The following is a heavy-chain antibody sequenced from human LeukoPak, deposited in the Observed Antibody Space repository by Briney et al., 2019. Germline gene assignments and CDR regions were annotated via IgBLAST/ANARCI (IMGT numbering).Heavy chain of an antibody. Sequence: GGSLRLSCAASGFTFSSYGMHWVRGDPGKGLEWVAVISYDGSNKYYADSVKGRFTISRDNPKNTLYLQMNSLRAEDTAVYYCARDTDYDFWSGSNYGMDVWGQGTTVTVSS. CDR2: ISYDGSNK. D-gene: IGHD3-3*01. CDR3: ARDTDYDFWSGSNYGMDV. V-gene: IGHV3-30*03. CDR1: GFTFSSYG. J-gene: IGHJ6*02.